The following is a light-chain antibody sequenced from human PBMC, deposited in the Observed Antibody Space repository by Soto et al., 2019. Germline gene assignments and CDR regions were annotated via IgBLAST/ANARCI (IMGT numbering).Light chain of an antibody. J-gene: IGKJ1*01. V-gene: IGKV1-5*01. Sequence: DIQMTQSPPTLSASVGDIVTITCRASESINSWLGWYQQKPGKAPNLLIYDASSLESGVPSRFSGNGSGIEFTLTISSLDPDDFATYYCKQYNGYGRFGQGTKVDIK. CDR2: DAS. CDR1: ESINSW. CDR3: KQYNGYGR.